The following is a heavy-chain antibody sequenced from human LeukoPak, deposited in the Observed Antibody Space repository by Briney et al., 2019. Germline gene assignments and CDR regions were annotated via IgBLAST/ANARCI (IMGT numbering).Heavy chain of an antibody. Sequence: ETLSLTCIVSGGSLNSPNYYWGWIRQPPGKGLEWIGTIYYTGTTYYNPSLKSRLTISVDTSKNQFSLMLTSVTAADTAVYYCARHDYYGSLNWFDPWGQGTLITVSS. V-gene: IGHV4-39*01. D-gene: IGHD3-10*01. CDR1: GGSLNSPNYY. CDR3: ARHDYYGSLNWFDP. J-gene: IGHJ5*02. CDR2: IYYTGTT.